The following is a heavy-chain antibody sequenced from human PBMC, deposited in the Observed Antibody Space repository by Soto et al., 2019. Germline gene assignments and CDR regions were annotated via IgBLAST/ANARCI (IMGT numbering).Heavy chain of an antibody. CDR3: ARDYDFWSGYYTGTCDY. D-gene: IGHD3-3*01. J-gene: IGHJ4*02. CDR1: GFTFSSYS. V-gene: IGHV3-48*02. CDR2: ISNGGSSK. Sequence: GGSLRLSCAVSGFTFSSYSMNWFRQAPGKGLEWISYISNGGSSKHYADSVKGRFTISRDNAKDSLHLQMNSLRDEDTAVYYCARDYDFWSGYYTGTCDYWGQGTLVTVSS.